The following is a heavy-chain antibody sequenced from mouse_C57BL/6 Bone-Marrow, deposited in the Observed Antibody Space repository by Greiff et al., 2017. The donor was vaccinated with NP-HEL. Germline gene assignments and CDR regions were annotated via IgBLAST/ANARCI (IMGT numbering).Heavy chain of an antibody. Sequence: EVKLQESGPGLVKPSQSLSLTCSVTGYSITSGYYWNWIRQFPGNKLEWMGYISYDGSNNYNPSLKNRISITRDTSKNQFFLKLNSVTTEDTATYYCARKGPYAAYWGQGTLVTVSA. J-gene: IGHJ3*01. D-gene: IGHD1-1*01. V-gene: IGHV3-6*01. CDR3: ARKGPYAAY. CDR1: GYSITSGYY. CDR2: ISYDGSN.